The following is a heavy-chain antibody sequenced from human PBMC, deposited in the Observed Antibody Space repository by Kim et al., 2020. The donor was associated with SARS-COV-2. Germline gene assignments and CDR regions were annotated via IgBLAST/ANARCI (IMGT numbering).Heavy chain of an antibody. J-gene: IGHJ4*02. CDR3: ARGDLGYCSGGSCYRFYYFDY. Sequence: GGSLRLSCAASGFTFSSYGMHWVRQAPGKGLEWVAVIWYDGSNKYYADSVKGRFTISRDNSKNTLYLQMNSLRAEDTAVYYCARGDLGYCSGGSCYRFYYFDYWGQGTLVTVSS. CDR2: IWYDGSNK. V-gene: IGHV3-33*01. CDR1: GFTFSSYG. D-gene: IGHD2-15*01.